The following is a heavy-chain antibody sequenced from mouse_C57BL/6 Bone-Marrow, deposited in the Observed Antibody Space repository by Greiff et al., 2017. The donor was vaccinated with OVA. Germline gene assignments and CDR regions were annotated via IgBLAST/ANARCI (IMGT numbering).Heavy chain of an antibody. CDR2: IDPSDSYT. CDR1: GYTFTSYW. J-gene: IGHJ2*01. Sequence: QVQLKESGAELVKPGASVKLSCKASGYTFTSYWMQWVKQRPGQGLEWIGAIDPSDSYTNYNQKFKGKATLTVDTSSSTAYMQLSSLTSEDSAVYYCARFDYYGSSSFDYWGQGTTLTVSS. CDR3: ARFDYYGSSSFDY. V-gene: IGHV1-50*01. D-gene: IGHD1-1*01.